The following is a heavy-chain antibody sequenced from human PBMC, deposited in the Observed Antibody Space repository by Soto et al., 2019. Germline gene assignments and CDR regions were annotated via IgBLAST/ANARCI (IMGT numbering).Heavy chain of an antibody. Sequence: ASVKVSCKASGGTFSSYTISWVRQAPGQGLEWMGGIIPIFGTANYAQKFQGRVTITADESTSTAYMELSSLRSEATAVYYCARGIKQLLSYKAYSSSGIDVCGRGTAVTVS. CDR3: ARGIKQLLSYKAYSSSGIDV. D-gene: IGHD2-8*01. CDR2: IIPIFGTA. J-gene: IGHJ6*02. CDR1: GGTFSSYT. V-gene: IGHV1-69*13.